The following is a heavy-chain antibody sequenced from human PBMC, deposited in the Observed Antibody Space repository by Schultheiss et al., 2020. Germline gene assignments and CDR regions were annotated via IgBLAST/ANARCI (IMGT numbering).Heavy chain of an antibody. D-gene: IGHD3-10*01. V-gene: IGHV4-34*01. J-gene: IGHJ4*02. Sequence: SETLSLTCAVYGGSFSGHDWSWIRQPPGKGLEWIGEINHSGSTNYNPSLKSRVTISADTSKNQFSLKLSSVTAADTAVYYCARGRRQDRRITMVRGVIINGIDYWGQGTLVTVSS. CDR3: ARGRRQDRRITMVRGVIINGIDY. CDR1: GGSFSGHD. CDR2: INHSGST.